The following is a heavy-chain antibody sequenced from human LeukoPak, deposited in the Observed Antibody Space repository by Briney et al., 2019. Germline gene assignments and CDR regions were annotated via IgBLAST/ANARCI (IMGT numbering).Heavy chain of an antibody. D-gene: IGHD3-16*02. V-gene: IGHV1-8*01. CDR3: ARLYYDYVWGSYRLWAFDY. Sequence: ASVKVSCKASGYTFTSYDINWVRQATGQGLEWMGWMNPNSGNTGYAQKFQGRVTMTRNTFISTAYMELSSLRSEDTAVYYCARLYYDYVWGSYRLWAFDYWGQGTLVTVSS. J-gene: IGHJ4*02. CDR1: GYTFTSYD. CDR2: MNPNSGNT.